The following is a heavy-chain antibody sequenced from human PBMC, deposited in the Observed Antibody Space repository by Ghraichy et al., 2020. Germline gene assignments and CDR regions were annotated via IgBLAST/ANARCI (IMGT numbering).Heavy chain of an antibody. D-gene: IGHD6-13*01. CDR1: GFTFSSYE. V-gene: IGHV3-48*03. Sequence: GGSLRLSCAASGFTFSSYEMNWVRQAPGKGLEWVSYISSSGSTIYYADSVKGRFTISRDNAKNSLYLQMNSLRAEDTAVYYCASLAGWEQQLALDYWGQGTLVTVSS. J-gene: IGHJ4*02. CDR2: ISSSGSTI. CDR3: ASLAGWEQQLALDY.